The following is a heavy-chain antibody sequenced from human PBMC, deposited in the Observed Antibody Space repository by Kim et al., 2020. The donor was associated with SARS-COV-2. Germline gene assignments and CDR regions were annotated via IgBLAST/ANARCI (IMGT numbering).Heavy chain of an antibody. D-gene: IGHD3-10*01. CDR1: GYTYTGSY. V-gene: IGHV1-2*02. CDR3: STERGIYGSGSYGLFDY. Sequence: ASVNVSCKAYGYTYTGSYLHWVRQAPGQGLEWMGWINPNSGGTNYAQKFQGRVTMTSDTSISTAYMELSRLRADDTAVYYCSTERGIYGSGSYGLFDYW. J-gene: IGHJ4*01. CDR2: INPNSGGT.